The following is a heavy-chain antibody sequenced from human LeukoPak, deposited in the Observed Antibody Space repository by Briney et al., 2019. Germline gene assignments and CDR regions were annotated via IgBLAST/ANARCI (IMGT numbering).Heavy chain of an antibody. D-gene: IGHD1-7*01. Sequence: GGSLRLSCTASGFTFSRNWMSWVRQIPGKGLEWVANIKQDGSEKYYMDSVNGRVTISRDNARNSLYLRMSSLRVEDTAVYYCASNWNYLSGYGMDVWGQGTTVTVSS. J-gene: IGHJ6*02. CDR2: IKQDGSEK. CDR1: GFTFSRNW. CDR3: ASNWNYLSGYGMDV. V-gene: IGHV3-7*01.